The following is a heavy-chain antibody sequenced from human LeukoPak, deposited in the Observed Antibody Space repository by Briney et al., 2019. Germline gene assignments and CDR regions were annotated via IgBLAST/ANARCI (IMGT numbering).Heavy chain of an antibody. Sequence: GRSLRLSCAASGFTFSSYAMHWVRQAPGKGLEWVAVISYDGSNKYYADSVKGRFTISRDNSKNTLYLQMNSLRAEETAVYYCARDYYYDSSGYYGNWFDPWGQGTLVTVSS. CDR1: GFTFSSYA. J-gene: IGHJ5*02. V-gene: IGHV3-30*04. D-gene: IGHD3-22*01. CDR2: ISYDGSNK. CDR3: ARDYYYDSSGYYGNWFDP.